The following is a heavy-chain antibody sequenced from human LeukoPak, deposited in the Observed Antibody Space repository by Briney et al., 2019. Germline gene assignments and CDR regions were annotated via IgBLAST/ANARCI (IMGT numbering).Heavy chain of an antibody. CDR1: GGTFSSYA. V-gene: IGHV1-69*13. CDR3: ARDTGIAAENAFDI. Sequence: GASVKVSCKASGGTFSSYAISWVRQAPGQGLEWMGGIIPIFGTANYAQKFQGRVTITADESTSTAYMELSSLRSEDTAVYYCARDTGIAAENAFDIWGQGTMVTVSS. D-gene: IGHD6-13*01. CDR2: IIPIFGTA. J-gene: IGHJ3*02.